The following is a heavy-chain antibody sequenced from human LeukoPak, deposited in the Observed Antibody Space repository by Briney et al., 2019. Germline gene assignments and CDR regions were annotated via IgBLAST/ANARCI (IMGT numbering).Heavy chain of an antibody. Sequence: EASVKVSCKASGYTFTGYYMHWVRQAPGQGLEWMGWINPNSGGTNYAQKFQGRVTMTRDTSISTAYMELSRLRSDDTAVYYCAIEGATRSPYFDYWGQGTLVTVSS. CDR1: GYTFTGYY. CDR2: INPNSGGT. J-gene: IGHJ4*02. D-gene: IGHD1-26*01. CDR3: AIEGATRSPYFDY. V-gene: IGHV1-2*02.